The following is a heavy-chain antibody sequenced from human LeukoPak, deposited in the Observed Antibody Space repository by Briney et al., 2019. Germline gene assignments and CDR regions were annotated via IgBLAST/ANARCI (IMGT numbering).Heavy chain of an antibody. Sequence: SETLSLTCTVSGGSVSGYYWSWIRQPPGKGLEWIGFTYYSGSTNYSPSLKSRVTISVDTSKNQLSLKLSSVTAADTAVYYCARSSFGLVTLGIWGQGTLVTVSS. CDR1: GGSVSGYY. CDR2: TYYSGST. J-gene: IGHJ3*02. CDR3: ARSSFGLVTLGI. V-gene: IGHV4-59*02. D-gene: IGHD3/OR15-3a*01.